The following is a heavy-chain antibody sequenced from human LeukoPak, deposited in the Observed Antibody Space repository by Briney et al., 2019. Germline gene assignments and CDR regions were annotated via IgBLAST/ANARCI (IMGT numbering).Heavy chain of an antibody. D-gene: IGHD1-26*01. V-gene: IGHV3-7*01. CDR2: IKQDGSGK. Sequence: GRSLRLSCAASGFTFSSYAMHWVRQAPGKGLEWVANIKQDGSGKYYVDSVKGRFTVSRDNTKNSLYLQMNSLRAEDTAVYYCTMIEWERWRGWGQGTLVTVSS. CDR3: TMIEWERWRG. J-gene: IGHJ4*02. CDR1: GFTFSSYA.